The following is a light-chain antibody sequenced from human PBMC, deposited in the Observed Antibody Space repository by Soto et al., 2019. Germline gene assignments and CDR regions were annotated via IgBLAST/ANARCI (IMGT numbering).Light chain of an antibody. Sequence: DIQMTQSPSSLSASVGDRVTITCQASQDISNYLNWYHQKPGKAPKLLIYDASNLETGDPSRFSGSGSGTDFTFTISSLQPEDIATYYCQQYDNLPLTLGGGTKVDIK. J-gene: IGKJ4*01. CDR3: QQYDNLPLT. CDR1: QDISNY. CDR2: DAS. V-gene: IGKV1-33*01.